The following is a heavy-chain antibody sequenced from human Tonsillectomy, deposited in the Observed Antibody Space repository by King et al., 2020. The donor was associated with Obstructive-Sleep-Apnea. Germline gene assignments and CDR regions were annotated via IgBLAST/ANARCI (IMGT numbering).Heavy chain of an antibody. V-gene: IGHV3-66*01. D-gene: IGHD6-19*01. CDR3: AKGDSSGWSYVDY. CDR1: GFTVSRNY. Sequence: VQLVESGGGLVQPGGSLRLSCAASGFTVSRNYMTWVRQAPGKGLEWVSVIYSGGSTNYADSVKGRFTISRDNSKNTLYLQMNSLRAEDTAAYFCAKGDSSGWSYVDYWGQGTPVTVSS. CDR2: IYSGGST. J-gene: IGHJ4*02.